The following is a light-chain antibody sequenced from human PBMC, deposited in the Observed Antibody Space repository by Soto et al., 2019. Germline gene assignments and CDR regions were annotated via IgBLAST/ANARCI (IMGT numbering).Light chain of an antibody. Sequence: DIQMTQYPSTLSASVGDRVTITCRASQSISSWLAWYQQKPGKAPKLLIYDASNLETGVPSRFSGSGSGTEFTLTISSLQPADFATYYCQQYNTYSTFGQGTKVDI. CDR1: QSISSW. CDR2: DAS. V-gene: IGKV1-5*01. J-gene: IGKJ1*01. CDR3: QQYNTYST.